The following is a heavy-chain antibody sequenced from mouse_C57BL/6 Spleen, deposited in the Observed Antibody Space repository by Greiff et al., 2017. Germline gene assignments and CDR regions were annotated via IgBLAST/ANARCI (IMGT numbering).Heavy chain of an antibody. D-gene: IGHD1-1*01. CDR1: GYTFTSYW. CDR2: IDPSDSET. CDR3: ARSLYYYGSSPSYWYFDV. V-gene: IGHV1-52*01. J-gene: IGHJ1*03. Sequence: VQLQQPGAELVRPGSSVKLSCKASGYTFTSYWMHWVKQRPIQGLEWIGNIDPSDSETHYNQKFKDKATLTVDKSSSTAYMQLSSLTSEDSAVYYCARSLYYYGSSPSYWYFDVWGTGTTVTVSS.